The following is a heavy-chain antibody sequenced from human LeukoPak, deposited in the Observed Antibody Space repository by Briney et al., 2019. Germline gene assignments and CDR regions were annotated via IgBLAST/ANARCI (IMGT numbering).Heavy chain of an antibody. CDR2: ISSDSNYI. J-gene: IGHJ4*02. CDR1: GFTFSSYS. Sequence: GGSLRLSCAASGFTFSSYSMNWVRQAPGKGLEWVSSISSDSNYIYYADSVKGRFTISRDNAKNSLYLQMNSLRAEDTAVYYCARDYRRWSEYWGQGTLVIVSS. V-gene: IGHV3-21*01. D-gene: IGHD2-15*01. CDR3: ARDYRRWSEY.